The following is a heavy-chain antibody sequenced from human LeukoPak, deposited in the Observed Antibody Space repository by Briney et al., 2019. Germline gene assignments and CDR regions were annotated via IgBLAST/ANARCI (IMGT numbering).Heavy chain of an antibody. Sequence: GASVKVSCKASGGTFSSYAISWVRQAPGQGLEWMGGIIPIFGTANYAQKFQGRVTITADESTSTAYMELSSLRSEDTAVYYCAALRFLEWPGGWFDPWGQGTLVTVSS. J-gene: IGHJ5*02. CDR2: IIPIFGTA. CDR1: GGTFSSYA. CDR3: AALRFLEWPGGWFDP. D-gene: IGHD3-3*01. V-gene: IGHV1-69*13.